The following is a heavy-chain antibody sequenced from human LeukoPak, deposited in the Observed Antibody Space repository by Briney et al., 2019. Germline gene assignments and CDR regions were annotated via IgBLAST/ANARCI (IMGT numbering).Heavy chain of an antibody. CDR3: ARFKSSGWYYFDN. Sequence: SETLSLTCSVTGASVNRGYYHWSWIRQPPGKALEWIGDIYATGTTSTRLNPSLMSRATISVDTSQNQFSLTLNSVTAADTAVYFCARFKSSGWYYFDNWGQGTLVTVSS. V-gene: IGHV4-61*01. J-gene: IGHJ4*02. D-gene: IGHD6-19*01. CDR2: IYATGTT. CDR1: GASVNRGYYH.